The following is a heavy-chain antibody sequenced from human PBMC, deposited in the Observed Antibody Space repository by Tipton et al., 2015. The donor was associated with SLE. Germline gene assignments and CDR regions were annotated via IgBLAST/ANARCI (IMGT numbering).Heavy chain of an antibody. V-gene: IGHV4-34*01. CDR1: GGTFSGYY. CDR2: IYYSGST. D-gene: IGHD5-12*01. J-gene: IGHJ4*02. CDR3: ARIVDIVATIFDY. Sequence: TLSLTCAVYGGTFSGYYWSWIRQPPGKGLEWIGSIYYSGSTYYNPSLKSRVTISVDTSKNQFSLKLSSVTAADTAVYYCARIVDIVATIFDYWGQGTLVTVSS.